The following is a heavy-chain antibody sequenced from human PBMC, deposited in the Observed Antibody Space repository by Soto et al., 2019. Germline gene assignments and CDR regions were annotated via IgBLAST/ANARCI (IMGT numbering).Heavy chain of an antibody. CDR1: GFTFSSYA. D-gene: IGHD6-19*01. CDR3: VRENSGWSRAQGY. CDR2: ISGSGGST. J-gene: IGHJ4*02. V-gene: IGHV3-23*01. Sequence: PGGSLRLSCAASGFTFSSYAMGWVRQAPGKGLEWVSAISGSGGSTYYADSVKGRFTISRDNSKNTLYLQMNSLRAEDTAVYYCVRENSGWSRAQGYWGQGTLVTVSS.